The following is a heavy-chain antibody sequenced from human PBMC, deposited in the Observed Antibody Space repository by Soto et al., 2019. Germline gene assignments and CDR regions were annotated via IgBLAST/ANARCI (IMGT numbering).Heavy chain of an antibody. D-gene: IGHD6-19*01. V-gene: IGHV3-30*18. J-gene: IGHJ5*02. CDR2: ISYDGSNK. CDR3: AKGGEQWTHNKWFDP. Sequence: PGGSLRLSCAASGFTFSSYGMHWVRQAPGKGLEWVAVISYDGSNKYYADSVKGRFTISRDNSKNTLYLQMSSLRAEDTAVYYCAKGGEQWTHNKWFDPWGQGTLVTVSS. CDR1: GFTFSSYG.